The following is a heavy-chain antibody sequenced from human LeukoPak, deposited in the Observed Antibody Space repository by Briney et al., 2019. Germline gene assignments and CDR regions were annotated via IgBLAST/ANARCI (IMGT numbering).Heavy chain of an antibody. CDR1: GFTFDDYA. Sequence: GGSLRLSCAASGFTFDDYAMHWVRQAPGKGLEWVSGISWNSGSIGYADSVKGRFTTSRDNAKNSLYLQMNSLRAEDMALYYCAKDTGGFDPWGQGTLVTVSS. V-gene: IGHV3-9*03. CDR3: AKDTGGFDP. CDR2: ISWNSGSI. J-gene: IGHJ5*02.